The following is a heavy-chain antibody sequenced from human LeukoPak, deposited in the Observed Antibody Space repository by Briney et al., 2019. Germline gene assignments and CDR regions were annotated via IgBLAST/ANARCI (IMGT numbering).Heavy chain of an antibody. CDR1: GFTFSSNG. CDR2: ITGSGGNT. V-gene: IGHV3-23*01. J-gene: IGHJ4*02. Sequence: GGSLRLSCAASGFTFSSNGMSWVRQAPGKGLEWVSTITGSGGNTYYAASVKGRFTISRDNSKNTLYLQMNSLRAEDTAVYYCASAYYDSSGYYPFDCWGQGTLVTVSS. CDR3: ASAYYDSSGYYPFDC. D-gene: IGHD3-22*01.